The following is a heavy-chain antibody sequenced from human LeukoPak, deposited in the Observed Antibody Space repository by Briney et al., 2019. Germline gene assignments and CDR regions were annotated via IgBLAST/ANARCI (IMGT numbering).Heavy chain of an antibody. CDR2: ISGSGGST. V-gene: IGHV3-23*01. Sequence: QAGGSLRLSCAASGFTFSSYAMSWVRQAPGKGLEWVSGISGSGGSTYYADSVKGRFTISRGNSKNTLYLQMNSLRAEDTAVYYCAKSPSSGYYFDYWGQGTLVTVSS. D-gene: IGHD3-22*01. CDR1: GFTFSSYA. CDR3: AKSPSSGYYFDY. J-gene: IGHJ4*02.